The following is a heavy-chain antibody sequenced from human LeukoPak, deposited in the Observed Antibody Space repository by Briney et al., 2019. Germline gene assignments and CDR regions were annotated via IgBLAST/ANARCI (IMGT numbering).Heavy chain of an antibody. D-gene: IGHD2-15*01. V-gene: IGHV5-51*01. CDR1: GYSFTSYW. Sequence: GESLKISCKGSGYSFTSYWIGWVCQMPGKGLEWMGIIYPGDSDTRYSPSFQGQVTISADKSISTAYLQWSSLKASDTAMYYCARLYSDCSGGSCQNWFDPWGQGTLVTVSS. CDR2: IYPGDSDT. J-gene: IGHJ5*02. CDR3: ARLYSDCSGGSCQNWFDP.